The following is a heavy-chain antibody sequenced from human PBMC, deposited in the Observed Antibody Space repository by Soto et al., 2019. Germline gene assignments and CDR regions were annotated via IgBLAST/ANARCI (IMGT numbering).Heavy chain of an antibody. V-gene: IGHV3-30-3*01. CDR2: ISYDGSNK. Sequence: PGGSLRLSCAASGFTFSSYAMHWVRQAPGKGLAWVAVISYDGSNKYYADSVKGRFTISRDNSKNTLYLQMNSLRAADTAVYYCHTGPYFYYWGRGTMFTVSS. J-gene: IGHJ4*02. CDR3: HTGPYFYY. CDR1: GFTFSSYA.